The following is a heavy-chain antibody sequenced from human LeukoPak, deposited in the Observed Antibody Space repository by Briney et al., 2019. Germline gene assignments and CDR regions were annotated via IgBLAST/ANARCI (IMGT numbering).Heavy chain of an antibody. D-gene: IGHD2-21*02. J-gene: IGHJ4*02. V-gene: IGHV3-30-3*01. Sequence: GGSLRLSCAASGFTFSSYAMHWIRQAPGKGLEWVAVISYDGSNKYYADTVKGRFTISTDNSKTSLYLQMTTLRAEDTAVYYCARALVTKASLWGQGTLVTVSA. CDR2: ISYDGSNK. CDR1: GFTFSSYA. CDR3: ARALVTKASL.